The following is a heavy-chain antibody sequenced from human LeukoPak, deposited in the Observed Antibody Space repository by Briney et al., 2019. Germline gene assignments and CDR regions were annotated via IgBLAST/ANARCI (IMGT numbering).Heavy chain of an antibody. CDR2: INYPGST. J-gene: IGHJ4*02. V-gene: IGHV4-59*12. CDR3: ARGRVYDYVWGSYRTYFDY. CDR1: GVSFSSDH. D-gene: IGHD3-16*02. Sequence: PSETLSLTCTVSGVSFSSDHWTWIRQPPGKGLEWLGKINYPGSTNYNPSLKRRVTISMDTSKNKVSLKLTSVTAADTAVYYCARGRVYDYVWGSYRTYFDYWGQGTLVTVSS.